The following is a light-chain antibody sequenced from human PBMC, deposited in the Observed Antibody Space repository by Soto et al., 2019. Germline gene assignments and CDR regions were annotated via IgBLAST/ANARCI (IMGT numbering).Light chain of an antibody. CDR3: QQYGFSPPGLS. J-gene: IGKJ4*01. V-gene: IGKV3-20*01. CDR1: QSVSSRN. Sequence: EIVLTQSPGTLSLSPGERATLSCRASQSVSSRNLAWYQQKAGQAPRLLMYASSSRATGIPDRISASGSGPDLTLAISRLEPEEFAVYYCQQYGFSPPGLSFGGGTKVEIK. CDR2: ASS.